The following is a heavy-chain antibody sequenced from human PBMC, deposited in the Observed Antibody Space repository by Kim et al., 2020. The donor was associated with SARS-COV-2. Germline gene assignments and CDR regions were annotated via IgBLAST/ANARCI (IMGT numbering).Heavy chain of an antibody. D-gene: IGHD2-21*01. V-gene: IGHV3-21*01. CDR3: ARETHNIPGAFDY. CDR1: GFTFSSYS. J-gene: IGHJ4*02. Sequence: GGSLRLSCAASGFTFSSYSMNWVRQAPGKGLEWVSSISSSSSYIYYADSVKGRFTISRDNAKNSLYLQMNSLRAEDTAVYYCARETHNIPGAFDYWGQGTLVTVSS. CDR2: ISSSSSYI.